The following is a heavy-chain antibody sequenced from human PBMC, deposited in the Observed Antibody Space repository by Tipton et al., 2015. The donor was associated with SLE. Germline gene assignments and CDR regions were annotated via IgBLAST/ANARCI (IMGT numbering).Heavy chain of an antibody. CDR1: GFTFSSYS. CDR3: TTDDGGWYLQH. D-gene: IGHD6-19*01. V-gene: IGHV3-21*03. J-gene: IGHJ1*01. Sequence: GSLRLSCAASGFTFSSYSMNWVRQAPGKGLEWVSSISSSSSYIYYADSVKGRFTISRDNAKNSLYLQMNSLKTEDTAVYYCTTDDGGWYLQHWGQGTLVTVSS. CDR2: ISSSSSYI.